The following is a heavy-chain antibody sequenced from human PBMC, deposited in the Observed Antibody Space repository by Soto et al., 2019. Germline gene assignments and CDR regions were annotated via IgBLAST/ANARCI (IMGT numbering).Heavy chain of an antibody. CDR1: GGSINHYF. D-gene: IGHD3-10*01. V-gene: IGHV4-59*01. J-gene: IGHJ4*02. Sequence: QVQLQESGPGLVKPSETLSLTCSVSGGSINHYFWSWIRQPPGKGLEWVGYIYYTGTTNYNPSLKSRVTISLDTSKNQFSLSLNSVTAADTAVYYCATGRYLYGSEYWGQGTLVTVSS. CDR3: ATGRYLYGSEY. CDR2: IYYTGTT.